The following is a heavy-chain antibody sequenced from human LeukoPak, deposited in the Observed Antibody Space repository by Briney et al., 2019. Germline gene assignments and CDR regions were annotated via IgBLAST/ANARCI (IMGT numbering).Heavy chain of an antibody. CDR3: ARLAARPWSAY. V-gene: IGHV1-69*04. CDR2: IIPILGIA. J-gene: IGHJ1*01. D-gene: IGHD6-6*01. Sequence: SVKVSCKAAVATFSSYAISWGRQAPGQGLEWMGRIIPILGIANYPHKFHGRVTITADKSTSTAYMELSSMRSEDTAVYYCARLAARPWSAYWGQGTLVTVSS. CDR1: VATFSSYA.